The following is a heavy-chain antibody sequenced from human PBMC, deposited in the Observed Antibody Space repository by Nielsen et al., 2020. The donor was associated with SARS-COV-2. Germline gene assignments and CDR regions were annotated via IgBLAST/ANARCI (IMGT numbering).Heavy chain of an antibody. CDR3: ARGGSGSLKWFDP. CDR2: INPNSGGT. Sequence: ASVKVSCKASGYTFTGYYMHWVRQAPGQGLEWMGWINPNSGGTNYAQKFQGWVTMTRDTSISTAYMELRSLTSEDTAVYYCARGGSGSLKWFDPWGQGTLVTVSS. CDR1: GYTFTGYY. J-gene: IGHJ5*02. V-gene: IGHV1-2*04. D-gene: IGHD2-15*01.